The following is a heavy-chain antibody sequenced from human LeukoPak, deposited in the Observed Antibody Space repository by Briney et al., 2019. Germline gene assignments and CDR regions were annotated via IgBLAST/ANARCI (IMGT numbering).Heavy chain of an antibody. CDR1: GGSISSYY. D-gene: IGHD3-10*01. V-gene: IGHV4-59*08. Sequence: PSETLSLTCTVSGGSISSYYWSWIRQPPGKGLEWIGYIYYGGSTNYNPSLKSRVTISVDTSKNQFSLKLSSVTAAGTAVYYCARHPMVRGVIIGIDYWGQGTLVTVSS. CDR2: IYYGGST. CDR3: ARHPMVRGVIIGIDY. J-gene: IGHJ4*02.